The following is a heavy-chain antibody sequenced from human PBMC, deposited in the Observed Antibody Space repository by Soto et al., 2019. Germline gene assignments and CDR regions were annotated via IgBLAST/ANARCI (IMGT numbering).Heavy chain of an antibody. J-gene: IGHJ5*02. CDR3: GCGDYDEWLDP. CDR1: GYTFPRAT. V-gene: IGHV1-3*01. Sequence: QVQLVQSGAEVKKPGASVKIYCQASGYTFPRATMHWVRQTPGQSLEWMGWINAGNGNTRYSHKFQGRVTFTRDTTASTTYMELTRLRSEDTAVYYWGCGDYDEWLDPWGQGTLVTVSS. CDR2: INAGNGNT. D-gene: IGHD3-10*01.